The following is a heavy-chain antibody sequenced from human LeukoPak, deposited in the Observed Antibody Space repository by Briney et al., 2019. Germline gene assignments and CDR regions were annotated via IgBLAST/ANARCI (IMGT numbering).Heavy chain of an antibody. Sequence: GGSLRLFCAVSGFTFSSFCMSWARQPAGKGLEWVSAISGSGGSTYYADSVKGRFTISRDNSKNTLYLQMNSLRAEDTAVYYCAKATAAAGLDYWGQGTLVTVSS. D-gene: IGHD6-13*01. J-gene: IGHJ4*02. CDR3: AKATAAAGLDY. V-gene: IGHV3-23*01. CDR1: GFTFSSFC. CDR2: ISGSGGST.